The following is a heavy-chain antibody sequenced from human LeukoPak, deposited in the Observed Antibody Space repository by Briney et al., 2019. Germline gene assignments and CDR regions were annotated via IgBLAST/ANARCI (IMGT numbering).Heavy chain of an antibody. J-gene: IGHJ4*02. V-gene: IGHV4-59*02. CDR1: GGSVRDFY. CDR3: SRGGFGEFDY. D-gene: IGHD3-10*01. Sequence: PSETLSLTCTVSGGSVRDFYWSWIRQPPGKGLEWLGNIFDTGSTNYNPFLRSRVTISLDTSNNQFSLRLSSVTAADTAVYFCSRGGFGEFDYWGQGTLVTVSA. CDR2: IFDTGST.